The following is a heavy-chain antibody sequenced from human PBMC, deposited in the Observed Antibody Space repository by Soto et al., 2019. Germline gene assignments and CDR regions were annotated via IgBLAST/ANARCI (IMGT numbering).Heavy chain of an antibody. CDR2: IVPIFGTA. Sequence: SVKVSCKASGGTFSSYAISWVRQAPGQGLEWMGGIVPIFGTANYAQKFQGRVTITADESTSTAYMELSSLRSEDTAVYYCASVEDRPGDAFDIWGQGTMVTV. J-gene: IGHJ3*02. D-gene: IGHD2-15*01. V-gene: IGHV1-69*13. CDR1: GGTFSSYA. CDR3: ASVEDRPGDAFDI.